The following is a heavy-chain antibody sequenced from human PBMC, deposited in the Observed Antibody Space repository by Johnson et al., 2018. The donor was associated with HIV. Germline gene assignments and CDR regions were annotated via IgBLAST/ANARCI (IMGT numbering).Heavy chain of an antibody. Sequence: VQLVESGGGVVRPGGSLRLPCAASGFTVSSNYMSWVRQAPGKGLEWVSVFYSGGSTYYADSVKGRFTISRDNSKNRLYLQMNSLRAGDTAVYFCARGVKQQLSVVGAFDIGGQETMVTVSS. CDR2: FYSGGST. J-gene: IGHJ3*02. CDR1: GFTVSSNY. D-gene: IGHD6-13*01. CDR3: ARGVKQQLSVVGAFDI. V-gene: IGHV3-66*02.